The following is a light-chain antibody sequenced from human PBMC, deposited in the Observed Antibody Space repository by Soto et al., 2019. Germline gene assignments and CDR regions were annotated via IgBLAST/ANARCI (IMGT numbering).Light chain of an antibody. CDR3: SSYTSGCYV. CDR1: SSDVGGYNY. CDR2: DVS. V-gene: IGLV2-14*04. Sequence: TSSDVGGYNYVSWYQQHPGKAPKLMIYDVSDRPSGVSNRFSGSKSGNTASLTISGLQAEDEADYYCSSYTSGCYVFGTVTKVTVL. J-gene: IGLJ1*01.